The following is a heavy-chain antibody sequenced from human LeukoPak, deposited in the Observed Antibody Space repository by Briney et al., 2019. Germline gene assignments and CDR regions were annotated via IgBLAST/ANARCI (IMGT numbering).Heavy chain of an antibody. J-gene: IGHJ4*02. CDR2: ISGSGGGT. Sequence: AGGSLRLSCAASGFSFSSYAMTWVRQAPGKGLEWVSAISGSGGGTYYADSVKGRFTISRDNSKNTLYLQMNSLRAEDTAVYYCAKGHLPPFSWFGELLVFDYWGQGTLVTVSS. D-gene: IGHD3-10*01. CDR3: AKGHLPPFSWFGELLVFDY. V-gene: IGHV3-23*01. CDR1: GFSFSSYA.